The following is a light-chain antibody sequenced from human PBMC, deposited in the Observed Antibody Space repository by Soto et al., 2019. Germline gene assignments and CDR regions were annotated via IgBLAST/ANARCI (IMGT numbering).Light chain of an antibody. CDR2: DGS. Sequence: QSLLTQPASVSGSPGQSITISCPGTSSDVGSYNLVTWYQQHPSKAPKLLIYDGSKRPSGVSNRFSESKSGNTASLTISGLQAEDEADYYCCSYVGNSAWVFGSGTKVTVL. CDR3: CSYVGNSAWV. J-gene: IGLJ1*01. CDR1: SSDVGSYNL. V-gene: IGLV2-23*01.